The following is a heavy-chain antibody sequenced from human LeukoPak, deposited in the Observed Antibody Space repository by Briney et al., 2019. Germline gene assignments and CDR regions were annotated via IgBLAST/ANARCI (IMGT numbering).Heavy chain of an antibody. D-gene: IGHD3-22*01. J-gene: IGHJ4*02. V-gene: IGHV4-31*03. CDR2: IYYSGST. Sequence: PSETLSLTCTVSGGSISSGGYYWRWIRQHPGKGLGWIGYIYYSGSTYYNPSLKSRVTISVDTSKNQFSLKLSSVTAADTAVYYCARVGPDYDDSKQLPFDYWGQGTLVTVSS. CDR3: ARVGPDYDDSKQLPFDY. CDR1: GGSISSGGYY.